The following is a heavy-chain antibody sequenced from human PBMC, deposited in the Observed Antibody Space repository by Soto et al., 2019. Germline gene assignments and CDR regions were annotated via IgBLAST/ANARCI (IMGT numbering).Heavy chain of an antibody. CDR2: ISGLGNRV. D-gene: IGHD7-27*01. J-gene: IGHJ3*02. V-gene: IGHV3-23*01. CDR1: GFTFNKHA. CDR3: AKAELGMDAFDI. Sequence: EAQLLESGGDLVQPGGSWRLSCEPSGFTFNKHAINGARQAPGKGLEWVSSISGLGNRVYYADSVKGRFTISRDNSKNTVYLQMSSLRAEDTAIFYCAKAELGMDAFDIWGPGTSVTVSS.